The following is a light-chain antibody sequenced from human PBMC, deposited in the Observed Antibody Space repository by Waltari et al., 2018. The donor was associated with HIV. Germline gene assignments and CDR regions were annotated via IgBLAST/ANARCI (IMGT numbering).Light chain of an antibody. CDR3: QQVNTYPWT. CDR1: QDISSF. Sequence: DNQLTQSPTSLSASVGDRVTITCRASQDISSFLGWYQQEPGKAPKLLIYAASTLQSGVPSRFSGSGSGTEFTLTISSLQPEDFATYYCQQVNTYPWTFGQGTKVEIK. V-gene: IGKV1-9*01. CDR2: AAS. J-gene: IGKJ1*01.